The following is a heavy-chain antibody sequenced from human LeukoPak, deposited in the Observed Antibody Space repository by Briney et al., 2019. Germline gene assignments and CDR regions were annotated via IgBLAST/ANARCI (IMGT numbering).Heavy chain of an antibody. CDR2: IYYSGST. V-gene: IGHV4-39*01. J-gene: IGHJ2*01. D-gene: IGHD5-18*01. Sequence: SETLSLTCTLSGGSIGRGSYYWGWIRQSPGKGLEWIGSIYYSGSTYYNPSLKSRVTISVDTSKNQFSLKLSSVTAADTAVYYCARRSPPLTAMADHWYFDLWGRGTLVTVSS. CDR3: ARRSPPLTAMADHWYFDL. CDR1: GGSIGRGSYY.